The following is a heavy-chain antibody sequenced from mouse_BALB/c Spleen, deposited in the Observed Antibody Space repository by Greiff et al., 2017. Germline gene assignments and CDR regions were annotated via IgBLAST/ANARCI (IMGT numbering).Heavy chain of an antibody. V-gene: IGHV5-6-3*01. D-gene: IGHD2-3*01. J-gene: IGHJ4*01. CDR3: ARGLLYAMDY. Sequence: EVQRVESGGGLVQPGGSLKLSCAASGFTFSSYGMSWVRQTPDKRLELVATINSNGGSTYYPDSVKGRFTISRDNAKNTLYLQMSSLKSEDTAMYYCARGLLYAMDYWGQGTSVTVSS. CDR1: GFTFSSYG. CDR2: INSNGGST.